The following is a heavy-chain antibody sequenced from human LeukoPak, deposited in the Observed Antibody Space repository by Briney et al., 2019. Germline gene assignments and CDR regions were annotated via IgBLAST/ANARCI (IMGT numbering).Heavy chain of an antibody. D-gene: IGHD2-15*01. V-gene: IGHV3-23*01. J-gene: IGHJ5*02. Sequence: GGSLRLSCAASGFPFSSHAMSWVRQPPGKGLEWVAAISNGKTYYADSVRGRFAISRDDSTNTVYLHMNSLRDEDTALYHCVREAGYCAPVCVKTNWFDPWGQGTLVTVSS. CDR1: GFPFSSHA. CDR3: VREAGYCAPVCVKTNWFDP. CDR2: ISNGKT.